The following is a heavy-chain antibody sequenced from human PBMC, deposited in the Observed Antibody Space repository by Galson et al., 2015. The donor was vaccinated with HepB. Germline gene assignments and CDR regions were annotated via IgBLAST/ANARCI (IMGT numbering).Heavy chain of an antibody. Sequence: SLRLSCAASGFTFSSYAMHWVRQAPGKGLEWVAVISYDGSNKYYADSVKGRFTISRDNSKNTLYLQMNSLRAEDTAVYYCARDSSITIFGVVIVPVDVWGKGTTVTVSS. CDR3: ARDSSITIFGVVIVPVDV. CDR2: ISYDGSNK. V-gene: IGHV3-30-3*01. CDR1: GFTFSSYA. J-gene: IGHJ6*04. D-gene: IGHD3-3*01.